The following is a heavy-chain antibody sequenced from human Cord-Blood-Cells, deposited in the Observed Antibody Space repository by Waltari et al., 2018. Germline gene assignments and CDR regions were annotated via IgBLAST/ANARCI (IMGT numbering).Heavy chain of an antibody. CDR2: FDPEDGKT. V-gene: IGHV1-24*01. J-gene: IGHJ4*02. CDR3: ATLIIFDYYGSGSDY. CDR1: GYPLSELS. D-gene: IGHD3-10*01. Sequence: QVQLVPSGAEVKTPGASVKVSCKVSGYPLSELSTHGVRQARGKGLEWMGVFDPEDGKTIYAQKVQGRVTMTADTATDTAYMELRSLRSEDTAVYYCATLIIFDYYGSGSDYWGQGTLVTVSS.